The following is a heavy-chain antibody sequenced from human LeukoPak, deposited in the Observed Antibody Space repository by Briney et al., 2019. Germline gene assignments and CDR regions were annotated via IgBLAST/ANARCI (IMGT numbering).Heavy chain of an antibody. CDR1: GYTFTSYY. D-gene: IGHD4-17*01. CDR3: ARDGGYGDYYFDY. J-gene: IGHJ4*02. V-gene: IGHV1-46*01. Sequence: ASVKVSCKASGYTFTSYYMHWVRQAPGQGVEWMGLINPSGGFTIYAQKFQGRVTMTRDMSTSTVYMEMSSLSSEDTAVYYCARDGGYGDYYFDYWGQGTLVTVSP. CDR2: INPSGGFT.